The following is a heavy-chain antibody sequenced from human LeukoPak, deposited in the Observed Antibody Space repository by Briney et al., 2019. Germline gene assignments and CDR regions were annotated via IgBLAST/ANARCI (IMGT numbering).Heavy chain of an antibody. CDR3: ARGLWFEGYTVFDP. CDR1: GGSISSYY. D-gene: IGHD3-10*01. V-gene: IGHV4-59*01. CDR2: IYYSGST. J-gene: IGHJ5*02. Sequence: SETLSLTCTVSGGSISSYYWSWIRQPPGKGLEWIGYIYYSGSTNYNPSLKSRVTISVDTSKNQFSLKLSSVTAADTAVYYCARGLWFEGYTVFDPWGQGTLVTVSS.